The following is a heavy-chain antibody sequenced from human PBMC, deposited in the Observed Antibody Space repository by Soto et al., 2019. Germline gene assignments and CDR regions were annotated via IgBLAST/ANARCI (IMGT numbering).Heavy chain of an antibody. CDR2: IKSKTDGGTT. Sequence: PGGSLRLSCAASGFTFSNAWMSWVRQAPGKGLEWVGRIKSKTDGGTTDYAAPVKGRFTISRDDSKNTLYLQMNSLKTEDTAVYYCTTDSWPDYGDYYYYGMDVWGQGTTVTVSS. CDR1: GFTFSNAW. D-gene: IGHD4-17*01. V-gene: IGHV3-15*01. CDR3: TTDSWPDYGDYYYYGMDV. J-gene: IGHJ6*02.